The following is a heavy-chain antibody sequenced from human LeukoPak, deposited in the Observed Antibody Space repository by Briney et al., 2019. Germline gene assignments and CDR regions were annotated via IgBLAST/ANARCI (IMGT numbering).Heavy chain of an antibody. CDR1: GYTFTSYG. Sequence: ASVKVSCKASGYTFTSYGISWVRQAPGQGLEWMGWISAYNGNTNYAQKLQGRVTMTTDTSTSTAYMELRSLRSDDTAVYYCARAITTSSGYYCGMDVWGQGTTVTVSS. CDR3: ARAITTSSGYYCGMDV. J-gene: IGHJ6*02. V-gene: IGHV1-18*01. CDR2: ISAYNGNT. D-gene: IGHD6-25*01.